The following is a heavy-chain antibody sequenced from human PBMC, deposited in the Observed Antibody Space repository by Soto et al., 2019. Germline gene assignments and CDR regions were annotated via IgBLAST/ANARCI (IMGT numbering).Heavy chain of an antibody. J-gene: IGHJ4*02. CDR3: ARRWLLYFDY. D-gene: IGHD2-15*01. V-gene: IGHV1-24*01. CDR1: GYTLTELS. Sequence: ASVKVSCKVSGYTLTELSMHWVRQAPGKGLEWMGGFAPGDGETIYAQKFQGRVTMTEDTSTHTAYMELSSLRSEDTAVYYCARRWLLYFDYWGQGTLVTVSS. CDR2: FAPGDGET.